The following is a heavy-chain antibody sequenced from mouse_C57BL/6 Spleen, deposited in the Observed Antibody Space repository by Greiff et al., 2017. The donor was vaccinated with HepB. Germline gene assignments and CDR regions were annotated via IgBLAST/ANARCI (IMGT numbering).Heavy chain of an antibody. CDR1: GYTFTSYW. CDR2: IYPGSGST. CDR3: ASNYYGSSPGWYFDV. Sequence: QVQLQQPGAELVKPGASVKMSCKASGYTFTSYWITWVKQRPGQGLEWIGDIYPGSGSTNYNEKFKSKATLTVDTSSSTAYMQLSSLTSEDSAVYYCASNYYGSSPGWYFDVWGTGTTVTVSS. V-gene: IGHV1-55*01. J-gene: IGHJ1*03. D-gene: IGHD1-1*01.